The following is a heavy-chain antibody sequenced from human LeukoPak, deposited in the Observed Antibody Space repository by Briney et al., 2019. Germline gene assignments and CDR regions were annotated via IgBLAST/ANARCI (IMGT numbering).Heavy chain of an antibody. CDR2: ISGSGGGT. Sequence: GGSLRLSCAVSGITLSNYAMSWVRQAPGKGLEWVAGISGSGGGTHYADSVKGRFTISRDNPKNTLYLQMNNLRAGDTAVYFCAKRGVVIRVIVVGFPTEAYYFESWGQGALVTVSS. J-gene: IGHJ4*02. V-gene: IGHV3-23*01. D-gene: IGHD2-15*01. CDR3: AKRGVVIRVIVVGFPTEAYYFES. CDR1: GITLSNYA.